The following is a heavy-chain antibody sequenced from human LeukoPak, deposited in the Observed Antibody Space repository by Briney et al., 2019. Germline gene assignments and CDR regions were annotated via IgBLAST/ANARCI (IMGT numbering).Heavy chain of an antibody. CDR1: GFAFSLYA. V-gene: IGHV3-23*01. CDR2: IRAGGSST. D-gene: IGHD4-23*01. Sequence: GGSLTLSCAPSGFAFSLYAMSCVSHAPGKGREWVSSIRAGGSSTYHSDSVKGRFTISRNNSENTLYLQMNSLGAEDTAVYYCAGSPTVDAAFDIWGQGTMVTVSS. J-gene: IGHJ3*02. CDR3: AGSPTVDAAFDI.